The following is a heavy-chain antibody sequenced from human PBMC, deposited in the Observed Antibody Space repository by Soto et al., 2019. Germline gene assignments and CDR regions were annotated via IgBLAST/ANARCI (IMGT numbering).Heavy chain of an antibody. CDR1: GFTFSSYG. CDR2: ISYDGNNK. CDR3: AKDLSPPDYDFWSGYYGLPPAPLDY. V-gene: IGHV3-30*18. J-gene: IGHJ4*02. Sequence: GGSLRLSCAASGFTFSSYGMHWVRQAPGKGLEWVAVISYDGNNKYYADTVKGRFTISRDNSKNSLYLQMNSLRAEDTAVFYCAKDLSPPDYDFWSGYYGLPPAPLDYWGQGT. D-gene: IGHD3-3*01.